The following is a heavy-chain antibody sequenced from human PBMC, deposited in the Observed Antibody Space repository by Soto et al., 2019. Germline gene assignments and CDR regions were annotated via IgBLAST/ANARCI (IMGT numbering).Heavy chain of an antibody. D-gene: IGHD3-9*01. Sequence: ASVKVSCKASGYSFTSYAIHWMRQAPGQRLEWMGWINAGNGNTKVPQKFQGRVTFTRDTSASTVYMEVSSLRSKDTAVYYCARVPVIPASRTYYDILTGPTWFDPWGQGTLVTVSS. J-gene: IGHJ5*02. V-gene: IGHV1-3*01. CDR3: ARVPVIPASRTYYDILTGPTWFDP. CDR1: GYSFTSYA. CDR2: INAGNGNT.